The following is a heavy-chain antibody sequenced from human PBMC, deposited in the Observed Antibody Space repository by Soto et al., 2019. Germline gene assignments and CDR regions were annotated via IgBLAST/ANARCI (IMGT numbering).Heavy chain of an antibody. J-gene: IGHJ4*02. CDR3: AREHSSSWRFDY. CDR1: GYTFTSYD. V-gene: IGHV1-8*01. Sequence: QVQLVQSGAEVKKPGASVKVSCKASGYTFTSYDINWVRQATGQGLEWMGWMNPKSGNTGYAQKFKGRVSMPRNTSISTAYMELSSLKSEDTAVYYCAREHSSSWRFDYWGQGTLVTVSS. D-gene: IGHD6-13*01. CDR2: MNPKSGNT.